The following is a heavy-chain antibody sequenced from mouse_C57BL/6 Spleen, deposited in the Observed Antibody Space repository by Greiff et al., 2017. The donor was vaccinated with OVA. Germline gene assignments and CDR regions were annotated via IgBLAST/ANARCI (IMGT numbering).Heavy chain of an antibody. CDR3: ARKPTVVATDYYAMDY. J-gene: IGHJ4*01. Sequence: VQLQQPGAELVMPGASVKLSCKASGYTFTSYWMHWAKQRPGQGLEWIGEIDPSDSYTNYNQKFKGKSTLTVDKSSSTAYMQLSSLTSEDSAVYYCARKPTVVATDYYAMDYWGQGTSVTVSS. CDR2: IDPSDSYT. D-gene: IGHD1-1*01. CDR1: GYTFTSYW. V-gene: IGHV1-69*01.